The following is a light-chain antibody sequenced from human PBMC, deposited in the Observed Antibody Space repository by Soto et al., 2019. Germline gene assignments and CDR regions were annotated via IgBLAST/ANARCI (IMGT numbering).Light chain of an antibody. Sequence: QSALTQPASLSGSPGQSITISCTGTSSDVAGYNYVSWYQQHPGKAPKLMIYDVSNRPSGVSNRFSGSKSGNTASLTISGLQAEDEADYYCSSYTSSSTLVFGGGTKLTVL. J-gene: IGLJ2*01. CDR1: SSDVAGYNY. CDR3: SSYTSSSTLV. CDR2: DVS. V-gene: IGLV2-14*01.